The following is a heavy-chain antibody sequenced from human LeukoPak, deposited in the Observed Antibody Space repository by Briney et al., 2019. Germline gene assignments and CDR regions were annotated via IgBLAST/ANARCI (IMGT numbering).Heavy chain of an antibody. CDR1: GGSFSTTSDY. J-gene: IGHJ3*02. CDR2: FYFSGST. V-gene: IGHV4-39*02. CDR3: AREGYYDSSGYPDAFDI. D-gene: IGHD3-22*01. Sequence: PSETLSLTCTVSGGSFSTTSDYWGWIRQPPGKGLEWIGTFYFSGSTYYNPSLKSRVTISVDTSKNQFSLKLSSVTAADTAVYYCAREGYYDSSGYPDAFDIWGQGTMVTVSS.